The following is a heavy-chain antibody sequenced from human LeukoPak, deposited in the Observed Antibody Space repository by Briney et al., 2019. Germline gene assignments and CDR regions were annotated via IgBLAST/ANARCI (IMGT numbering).Heavy chain of an antibody. Sequence: GQSLRLSCATSGFTFSGNRMGWVRMAQGKGLELVAHIKQDGGMKYHVDSVRGRKTISRDNAKNSLYLQIVNLKAEATAVDSFARHGDYAFDCWGQGNLVTVSS. V-gene: IGHV3-7*02. D-gene: IGHD4-17*01. CDR3: ARHGDYAFDC. CDR1: GFTFSGNR. CDR2: IKQDGGMK. J-gene: IGHJ4*02.